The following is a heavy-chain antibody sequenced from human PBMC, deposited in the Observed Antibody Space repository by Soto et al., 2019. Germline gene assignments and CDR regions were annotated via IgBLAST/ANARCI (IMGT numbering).Heavy chain of an antibody. CDR3: AITYYYDSSGYYYVTPPFDY. D-gene: IGHD3-22*01. CDR2: IIPIFGTA. J-gene: IGHJ4*02. CDR1: GGTFSSYA. Sequence: SVKVSCKASGGTFSSYAISWVRQAPGQGLEWMGGIIPIFGTANYAQKFQGRVTITADESTSTAYMGLSSLRSEDTAVYYCAITYYYDSSGYYYVTPPFDYWGQGTRVTAPQ. V-gene: IGHV1-69*13.